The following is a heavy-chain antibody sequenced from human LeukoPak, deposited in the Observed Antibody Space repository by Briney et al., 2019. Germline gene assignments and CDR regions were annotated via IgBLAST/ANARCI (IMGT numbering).Heavy chain of an antibody. CDR1: GGSISSGGYY. D-gene: IGHD3-10*01. J-gene: IGHJ4*02. CDR2: IYYSGST. Sequence: SQTLSLTCTVSGGSISSGGYYWSWLRQHPGKGLEWIGYIYYSGSTYYNPSLKSRVTISVDTSKNQFSLKLSSVTAADTAVYYCARAPASGFGEYYFDYWGQGTLVTVSS. V-gene: IGHV4-31*03. CDR3: ARAPASGFGEYYFDY.